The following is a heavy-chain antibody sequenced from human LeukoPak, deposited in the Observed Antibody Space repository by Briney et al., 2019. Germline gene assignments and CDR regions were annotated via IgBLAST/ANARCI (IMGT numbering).Heavy chain of an antibody. CDR3: ARERYYYGSGSYPPPRYFDY. CDR1: GFNVSSNY. J-gene: IGHJ4*02. CDR2: IYSGGST. Sequence: GGSLTLSCAASGFNVSSNYMSWVRQAPGKGLEWVSVIYSGGSTYSADSVKGRFTISRDNSKNTLYLQMNSLRAEDTAVYYCARERYYYGSGSYPPPRYFDYWGQGTLVTVSS. V-gene: IGHV3-53*01. D-gene: IGHD3-10*01.